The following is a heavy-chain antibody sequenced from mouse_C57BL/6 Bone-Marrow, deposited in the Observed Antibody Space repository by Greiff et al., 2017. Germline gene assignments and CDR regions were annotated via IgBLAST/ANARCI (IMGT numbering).Heavy chain of an antibody. D-gene: IGHD2-2*01. CDR3: TTYGYCPWFAY. CDR2: IDPENGDT. J-gene: IGHJ3*01. V-gene: IGHV14-4*01. Sequence: EVHLVESGAELVRPGASVKLSCTASGFNIKDDYMHWVKQRPEQGLEWIGWIDPENGDTEYASKFQGKATITADTSSNTAYLQLSSLTSEDTAVYYCTTYGYCPWFAYWGQGTLVTVSA. CDR1: GFNIKDDY.